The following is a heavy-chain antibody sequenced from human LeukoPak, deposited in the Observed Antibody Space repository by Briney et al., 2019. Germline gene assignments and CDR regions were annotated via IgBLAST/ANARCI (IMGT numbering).Heavy chain of an antibody. Sequence: TGGSLRLSCAASGFTFRSYTMNWVRQAPGKGLEWISYISSSGDTIYYADSVRGRFTISRDNAKSSLYLQMNSLRAEDAAVYYCARRVVVPARRIRSSWYAFDIWGQGTMVTVSS. CDR1: GFTFRSYT. J-gene: IGHJ3*02. CDR2: ISSSGDTI. CDR3: ARRVVVPARRIRSSWYAFDI. D-gene: IGHD2-2*01. V-gene: IGHV3-48*01.